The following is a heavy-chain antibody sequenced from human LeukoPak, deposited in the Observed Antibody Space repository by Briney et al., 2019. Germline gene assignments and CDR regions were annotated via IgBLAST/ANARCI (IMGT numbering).Heavy chain of an antibody. CDR1: GYTLTELS. D-gene: IGHD1-26*01. CDR2: INTGNGNT. CDR3: ARFSGAFDI. V-gene: IGHV1-3*04. J-gene: IGHJ3*02. Sequence: ASVKVSCKVSGYTLTELSMHWVRQAPGQRLEWMGWINTGNGNTKYSQKFQGRVTITRDTSASTAYLELTSLRSEDTAVYYCARFSGAFDIWGQGTMVTVSS.